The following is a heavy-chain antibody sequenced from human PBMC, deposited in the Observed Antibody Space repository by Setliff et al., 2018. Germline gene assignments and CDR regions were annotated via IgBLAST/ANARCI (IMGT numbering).Heavy chain of an antibody. CDR3: ARGLEGEDYFYYMDV. CDR2: IYHSGSI. J-gene: IGHJ6*03. D-gene: IGHD2-21*01. V-gene: IGHV4-4*02. Sequence: SETLSLTCTVPGGSISSSNWWTWVRQPPGKGLEWIGEIYHSGSINYNPSLKSRVTMPVDKSKNQFSLKLTSVTAADTAVYYCARGLEGEDYFYYMDVWGKGNTVTVSS. CDR1: GGSISSSNW.